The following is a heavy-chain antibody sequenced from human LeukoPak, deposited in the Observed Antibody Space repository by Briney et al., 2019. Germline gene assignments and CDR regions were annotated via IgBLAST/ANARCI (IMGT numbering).Heavy chain of an antibody. CDR3: ARGGRDGYKPNWFDP. D-gene: IGHD5-24*01. CDR1: GGSISSSSYY. CDR2: IYYSGNT. J-gene: IGHJ5*01. Sequence: SETLSLTCTVSGGSISSSSYYWGWIRQPPWKGLEWIGSIYYSGNTYYNSSLKSRVTISVDTSKNQFSLKLSSVTAADTAVYYCARGGRDGYKPNWFDPWGQGTLVTVSS. V-gene: IGHV4-39*01.